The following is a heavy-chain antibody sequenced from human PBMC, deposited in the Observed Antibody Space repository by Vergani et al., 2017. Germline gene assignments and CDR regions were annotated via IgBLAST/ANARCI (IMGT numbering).Heavy chain of an antibody. CDR1: GFSLSNARMG. CDR2: IFSNDEK. D-gene: IGHD6-19*01. J-gene: IGHJ4*02. CDR3: ARIPVIAVAGTAQYYFDY. V-gene: IGHV2-26*01. Sequence: QVTLKESGPVLVKPTETLTLTCTVSGFSLSNARMGVSWLRQPPGKALEWLAHIFSNDEKSYSTSLKSRLTISKDTSKSQVVLTMTNMDPVDTATYYCARIPVIAVAGTAQYYFDYWGQGTLVTVSS.